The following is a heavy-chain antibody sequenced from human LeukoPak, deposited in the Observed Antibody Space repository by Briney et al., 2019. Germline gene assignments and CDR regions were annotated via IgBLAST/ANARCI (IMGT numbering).Heavy chain of an antibody. CDR3: AKDYGSGSYFDY. CDR1: GFTFSSYA. J-gene: IGHJ4*02. Sequence: GGSLRLSCAASGFTFSSYATSWVRQAPGKGLEWVSAISGSGGSTYYADSVKGRFTISRDNSKNTLYLQMNSLRAEDTAVYYCAKDYGSGSYFDYWGQGTLVTVSS. CDR2: ISGSGGST. V-gene: IGHV3-23*01. D-gene: IGHD3-10*01.